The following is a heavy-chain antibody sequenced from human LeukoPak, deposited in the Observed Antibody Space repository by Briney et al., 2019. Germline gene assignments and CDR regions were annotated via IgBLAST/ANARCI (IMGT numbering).Heavy chain of an antibody. Sequence: GGSLRLSCAASGFTVSSNFMSWVRQAPGKGLEWVSVIYSGGSTYYADSVKGRFTISRHNSNNTLFLQMNSLRAEDTAVYYCARYDSGTGLLGYWGQGTLVTVSS. V-gene: IGHV3-53*04. CDR3: ARYDSGTGLLGY. D-gene: IGHD3-10*01. CDR2: IYSGGST. CDR1: GFTVSSNF. J-gene: IGHJ4*02.